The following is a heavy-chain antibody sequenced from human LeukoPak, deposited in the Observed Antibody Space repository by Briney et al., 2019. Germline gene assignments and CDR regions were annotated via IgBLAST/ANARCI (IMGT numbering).Heavy chain of an antibody. CDR3: ARHRAGTFDY. J-gene: IGHJ4*02. V-gene: IGHV4-59*08. CDR1: GGSISSYY. D-gene: IGHD6-19*01. CDR2: IYNSGNT. Sequence: MSSETLSLTCTVSGGSISSYYWGWSRQPPGKGLEWIGYIYNSGNTNYNPSLRSRVTISVDTSKNQFSLKLSSVTAADTAVYYCARHRAGTFDYWGQGTLVTVSS.